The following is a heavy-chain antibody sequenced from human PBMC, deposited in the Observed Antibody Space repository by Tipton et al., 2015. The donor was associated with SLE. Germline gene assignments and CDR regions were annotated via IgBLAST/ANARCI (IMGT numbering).Heavy chain of an antibody. CDR2: INHSGST. V-gene: IGHV4-39*07. J-gene: IGHJ1*01. D-gene: IGHD3-3*01. CDR1: GGSISSSSYY. Sequence: TLSLTCTVSGGSISSSSYYWGWIRQPPGKGLEWIGEINHSGSTNYNPSLKSRVTISVDTSKNQFSLNLSSVTAADTAMYYCARGPTIFGVVIINSPGFQHWGQGTLVTVSS. CDR3: ARGPTIFGVVIINSPGFQH.